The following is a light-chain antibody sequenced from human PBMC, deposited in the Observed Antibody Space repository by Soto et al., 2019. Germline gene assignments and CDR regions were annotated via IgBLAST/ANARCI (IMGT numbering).Light chain of an antibody. CDR1: QSVGSY. Sequence: EIVLTQSPATLSLSPGERATLSCRASQSVGSYLAWYQQKPGQAPRLLIFDASNRATGIPARFSGSESGTDFSLTISSLEPEDFAVYYCQQRSNWPALTFGGGTKVDIK. CDR2: DAS. V-gene: IGKV3-11*01. J-gene: IGKJ4*01. CDR3: QQRSNWPALT.